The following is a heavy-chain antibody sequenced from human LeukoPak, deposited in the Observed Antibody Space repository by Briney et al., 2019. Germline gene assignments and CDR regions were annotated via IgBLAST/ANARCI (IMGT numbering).Heavy chain of an antibody. CDR1: GGSFSGYY. D-gene: IGHD6-13*01. CDR2: INHSGST. Sequence: PSETLSLTCAVYGGSFSGYYWSWIRQPPGKGLEWIGEINHSGSTNYNPSLKSRVTISVDTSKNQFSLKLSSVTAADTAVYYCARLVPIAAAYYYMDVWGKGTTVTVSS. J-gene: IGHJ6*03. CDR3: ARLVPIAAAYYYMDV. V-gene: IGHV4-34*01.